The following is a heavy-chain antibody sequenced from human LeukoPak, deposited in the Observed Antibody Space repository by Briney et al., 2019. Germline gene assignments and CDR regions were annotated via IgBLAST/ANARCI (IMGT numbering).Heavy chain of an antibody. D-gene: IGHD1-26*01. Sequence: PGGSLRLSCAASGFTFGSYAMSWVRQAPGKGLEWVSAISGSGGSTYYADSVKGRFTISRDNSKNTLYLQMSSLRAEDTAVYYCAQGGLGTNYVVGATRRVGYWGQGTLVTVSS. CDR2: ISGSGGST. V-gene: IGHV3-23*01. J-gene: IGHJ4*02. CDR1: GFTFGSYA. CDR3: AQGGLGTNYVVGATRRVGY.